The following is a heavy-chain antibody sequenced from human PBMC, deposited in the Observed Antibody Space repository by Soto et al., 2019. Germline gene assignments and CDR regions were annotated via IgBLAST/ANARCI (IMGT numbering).Heavy chain of an antibody. J-gene: IGHJ4*02. CDR2: ITGSGGST. V-gene: IGHV3-23*01. D-gene: IGHD5-18*01. CDR3: AKEGDLIGYNYGSCFDY. CDR1: GFTFSSYS. Sequence: GGSLRLSCSASGFTFSSYSMSWVRQAPGKGLEWVSAITGSGGSTYYADSVKGRFTISRDNSKNTMYLQMNSLRAEDTAVYYCAKEGDLIGYNYGSCFDYWGQGTLVTVSS.